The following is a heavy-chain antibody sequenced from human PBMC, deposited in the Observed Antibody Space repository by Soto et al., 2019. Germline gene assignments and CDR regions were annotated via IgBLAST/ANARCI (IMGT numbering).Heavy chain of an antibody. J-gene: IGHJ5*02. V-gene: IGHV1-18*01. CDR2: ISLYSDGT. CDR3: ARVVPGAEAWFGP. Sequence: ASVKVSCKTSGYTFSNYGITWVRQAPGQPLEWLGWISLYSDGTNYARKFQGRVSMTTDTSTTTAYMELRSLRSDDTAVYYCARVVPGAEAWFGPWGQGTLVTVSS. D-gene: IGHD2-2*01. CDR1: GYTFSNYG.